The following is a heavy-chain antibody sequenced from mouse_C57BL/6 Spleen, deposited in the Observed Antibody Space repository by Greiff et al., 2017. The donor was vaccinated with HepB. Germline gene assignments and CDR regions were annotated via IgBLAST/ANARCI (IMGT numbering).Heavy chain of an antibody. V-gene: IGHV1-52*01. CDR1: GYTFTSYW. D-gene: IGHD1-1*01. J-gene: IGHJ1*03. Sequence: QVQLQQPGAELVRPGSSVKLSCKASGYTFTSYWMHWVKQRPIQGLEWIGNIDPSDSETHYNQKFKDKATLTVDKSSSTAYMQLSSLTSEDSAVYYCARDYGPWYFDVWGTGTTVTFSS. CDR3: ARDYGPWYFDV. CDR2: IDPSDSET.